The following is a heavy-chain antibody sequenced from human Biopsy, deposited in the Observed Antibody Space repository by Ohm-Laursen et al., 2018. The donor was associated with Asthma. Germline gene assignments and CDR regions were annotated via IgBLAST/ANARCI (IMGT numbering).Heavy chain of an antibody. CDR1: GGTFSNFA. V-gene: IGHV1-69*13. J-gene: IGHJ6*02. D-gene: IGHD6-19*01. CDR2: IMTVFGTT. CDR3: ESCEVDYSSGWSLLLKKIYYSGMDV. Sequence: SVKVSCKPPGGTFSNFAISWVRQAPGQGLEWLGGIMTVFGTTNYAQKFQGRVTITADESTSTAYMEVTSLRSEDTAIYYCESCEVDYSSGWSLLLKKIYYSGMDVWGQGTAVTVSS.